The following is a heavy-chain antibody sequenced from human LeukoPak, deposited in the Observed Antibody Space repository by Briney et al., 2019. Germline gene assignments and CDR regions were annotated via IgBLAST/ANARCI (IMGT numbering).Heavy chain of an antibody. D-gene: IGHD1-26*01. Sequence: PGGSLRLSCASSGFTFSSYNMNWVRQAPGKGLEWVSFISSSSDLIHYADSVKGRFIISRDNAKNSLYLQMNSLTAEDTAVYYCARDPTSGRHDEYFPHWGQGTLVTVSS. CDR1: GFTFSSYN. J-gene: IGHJ1*01. V-gene: IGHV3-48*01. CDR3: ARDPTSGRHDEYFPH. CDR2: ISSSSDLI.